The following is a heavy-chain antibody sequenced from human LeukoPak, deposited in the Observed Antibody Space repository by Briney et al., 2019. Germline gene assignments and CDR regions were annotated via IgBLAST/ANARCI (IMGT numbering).Heavy chain of an antibody. D-gene: IGHD4-17*01. V-gene: IGHV4-39*01. CDR3: AAPTTVTTPFDY. Sequence: TLSLTCTVSGGSVSSGRYYWGWIRQPTGKGLEWIGSIFYSGTTYYNPSLKSRVTISIDTSKNQFSLKLSSVTAADTAVYYCAAPTTVTTPFDYWGQGTLVTVSS. CDR1: GGSVSSGRYY. CDR2: IFYSGTT. J-gene: IGHJ4*02.